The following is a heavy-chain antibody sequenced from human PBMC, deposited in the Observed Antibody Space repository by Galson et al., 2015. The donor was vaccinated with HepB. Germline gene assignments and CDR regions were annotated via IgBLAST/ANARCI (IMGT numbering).Heavy chain of an antibody. D-gene: IGHD1-1*01. CDR3: LTEVQDD. CDR2: MDPGSGNT. J-gene: IGHJ4*02. Sequence: SVKVSCKASGYPSTEYDINWVRRATGQGLEWMGWMDPGSGNTDYSQRFQGRVSMTRDTSIRTAYMELTNLISNDTAVYYCLTEVQDDCGPAPLVA. CDR1: GYPSTEYD. V-gene: IGHV1-8*01.